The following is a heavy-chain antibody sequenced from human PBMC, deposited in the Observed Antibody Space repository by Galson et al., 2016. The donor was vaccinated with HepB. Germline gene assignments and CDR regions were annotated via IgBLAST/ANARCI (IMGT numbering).Heavy chain of an antibody. CDR1: GFTFSSYS. D-gene: IGHD3-16*02. CDR2: ISSSSSYM. V-gene: IGHV3-21*01. J-gene: IGHJ3*02. Sequence: SLRLSCAASGFTFSSYSMNWVRQAPGKGLEWVSSISSSSSYMYYADSVKGRFTISRDNAKNSLYLQMNSLRAEDTAVYYCARTYYDYVWGSYRQVFDAFDIWGQGTMVTVSS. CDR3: ARTYYDYVWGSYRQVFDAFDI.